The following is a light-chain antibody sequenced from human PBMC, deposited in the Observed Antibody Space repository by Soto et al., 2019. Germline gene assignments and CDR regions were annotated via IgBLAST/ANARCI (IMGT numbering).Light chain of an antibody. Sequence: ETVLTQSPATLSLSPGERVTLSCRASQSVGNYLAWYQQKPGQAPRLLIYDASKRPTGIPPRFSGRGSGTDFTHTTNGPDPGVFGFYHLQERYRCPPITFGQG. CDR2: DAS. J-gene: IGKJ2*01. CDR1: QSVGNY. V-gene: IGKV3-11*01. CDR3: QERYRCPPIT.